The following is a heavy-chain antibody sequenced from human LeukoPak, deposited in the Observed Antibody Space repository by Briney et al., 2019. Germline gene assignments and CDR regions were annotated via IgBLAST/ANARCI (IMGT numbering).Heavy chain of an antibody. CDR2: IFPGDSDT. V-gene: IGHV5-51*01. J-gene: IGHJ4*02. D-gene: IGHD3-10*01. Sequence: GESLQISCKGSGYNFTNFWIGWVRQVPGKGLECMGIIFPGDSDTRYSPSFQGQVTMSADKSINTAYLQWSSLRASDTATYYCASSTENFGDLIPYYFDSWGQGTLVTVSS. CDR3: ASSTENFGDLIPYYFDS. CDR1: GYNFTNFW.